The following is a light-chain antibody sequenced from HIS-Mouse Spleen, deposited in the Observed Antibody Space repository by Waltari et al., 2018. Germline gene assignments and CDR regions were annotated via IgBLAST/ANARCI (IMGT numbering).Light chain of an antibody. Sequence: QSALTQPASVSGSPGQSITISCTGTSSDVGSYNLVSWYQQHPGKAPKLMIYAGSKRPAGVSTRCSGSKSGNTASLTISGLQAEDEADYYCCSYAGSSTLFGGGTKLTVL. CDR1: SSDVGSYNL. J-gene: IGLJ3*02. CDR2: AGS. V-gene: IGLV2-23*01. CDR3: CSYAGSSTL.